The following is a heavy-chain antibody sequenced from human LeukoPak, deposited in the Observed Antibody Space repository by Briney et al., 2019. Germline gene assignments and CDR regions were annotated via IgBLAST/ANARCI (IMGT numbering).Heavy chain of an antibody. CDR3: ARQPGTGWLDP. V-gene: IGHV5-51*01. Sequence: GGSLKISRKGSGYSFTSYWIGWVRQMPGKGLGGKGIIYPGDSDARYSPSFQGQVTISADKSISTVYLQWASLKASDTAMYYCARQPGTGWLDPWGQGTLVTVSS. J-gene: IGHJ5*02. CDR2: IYPGDSDA. CDR1: GYSFTSYW.